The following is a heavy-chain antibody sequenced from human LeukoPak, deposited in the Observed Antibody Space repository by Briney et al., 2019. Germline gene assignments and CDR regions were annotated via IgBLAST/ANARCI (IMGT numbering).Heavy chain of an antibody. CDR3: ARAQWDGFDI. V-gene: IGHV3-11*01. D-gene: IGHD1-26*01. CDR1: GFTFSNAW. Sequence: GGSLRLSCTASGFTFSNAWMSWIRQAPGKGLEWVSYISSSGSNKYYADSVKGRFTISRDNAKNLLYLQMNSLRAEDTAMYYCARAQWDGFDIWGQGTMVTVSS. J-gene: IGHJ3*02. CDR2: ISSSGSNK.